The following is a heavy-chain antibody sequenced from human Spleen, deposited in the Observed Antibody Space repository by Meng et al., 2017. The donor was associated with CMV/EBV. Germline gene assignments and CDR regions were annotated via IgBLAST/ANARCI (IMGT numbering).Heavy chain of an antibody. CDR2: ISGSGSII. Sequence: FTCSDYYMMWIRQAPGNGLEWISYISGSGSIIYYATVVKGRFTISRDNAKNSLYLQMNSLRAEDTAMYYCARDWGYCSSTSCRYFDYWGQGTLVTSPQ. CDR3: ARDWGYCSSTSCRYFDY. J-gene: IGHJ4*02. D-gene: IGHD2-2*01. CDR1: FTCSDYY. V-gene: IGHV3-11*04.